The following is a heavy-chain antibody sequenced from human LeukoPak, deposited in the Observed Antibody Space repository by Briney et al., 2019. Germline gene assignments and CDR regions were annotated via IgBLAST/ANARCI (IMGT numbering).Heavy chain of an antibody. CDR1: GFTVGTNY. D-gene: IGHD3-22*01. CDR3: ARGHDYDSSVSY. Sequence: HPGGSLRLSCAASGFTVGTNYMSWVRQAPGKGLDWVSVIYSGGSTYYADSVEGRFTISRDNSKNTLYLQMNSLRAEDTAVYYCARGHDYDSSVSYWGQGTLVTVSS. J-gene: IGHJ4*02. V-gene: IGHV3-66*01. CDR2: IYSGGST.